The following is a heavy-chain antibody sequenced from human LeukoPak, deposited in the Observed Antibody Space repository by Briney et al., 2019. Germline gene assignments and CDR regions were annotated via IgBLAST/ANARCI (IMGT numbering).Heavy chain of an antibody. CDR2: INSDGSTT. CDR3: ARLGFVGGWGRFDY. Sequence: GGSLRLSCAASGFTFSSYWMLWVRQAPGKELVWVSRINSDGSTTSYADSVKGRFTISRDNAKNTLYLQMNSLRAEDTAVYYCARLGFVGGWGRFDYWGQGTLVTVSS. V-gene: IGHV3-74*01. D-gene: IGHD6-19*01. CDR1: GFTFSSYW. J-gene: IGHJ4*02.